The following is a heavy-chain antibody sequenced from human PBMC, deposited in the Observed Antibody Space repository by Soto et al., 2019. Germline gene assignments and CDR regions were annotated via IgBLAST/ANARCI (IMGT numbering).Heavy chain of an antibody. J-gene: IGHJ5*01. CDR1: GGSISSGDYY. V-gene: IGHV4-30-4*01. Sequence: QVQLQESGPGLVKPSQTLSLTCTVSGGSISSGDYYWSWIRQPPGKGLEWIGYIYYSGSTYYNPSLKRRVTISVDTPTDQLSLKLSSVTAADTAVYYCGRGFRDDWLSPCDSWAQGTMVTVSS. CDR3: GRGFRDDWLSPCDS. CDR2: IYYSGST. D-gene: IGHD3-9*01.